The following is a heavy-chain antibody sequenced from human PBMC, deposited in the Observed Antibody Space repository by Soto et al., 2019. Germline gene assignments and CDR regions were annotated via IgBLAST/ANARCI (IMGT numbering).Heavy chain of an antibody. CDR2: ISAYNGNT. Sequence: QVQLVQSGAEVKKPGASVKVSCKASGYTFTSYGISWVRQAPGQGRAWMGWISAYNGNTNYAQKLQGRVTMTTDTSTSTAYMELRSLRSDDTAVYYCARDVTYYDFWSGLIYWGQGTLVTVSS. J-gene: IGHJ4*02. V-gene: IGHV1-18*01. D-gene: IGHD3-3*01. CDR1: GYTFTSYG. CDR3: ARDVTYYDFWSGLIY.